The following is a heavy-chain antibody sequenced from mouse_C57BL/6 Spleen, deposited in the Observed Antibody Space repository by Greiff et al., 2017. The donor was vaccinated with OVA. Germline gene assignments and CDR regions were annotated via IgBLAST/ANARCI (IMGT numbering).Heavy chain of an antibody. V-gene: IGHV1-69*01. J-gene: IGHJ1*03. CDR3: ARRRGYFDD. CDR1: GYTLTSYW. Sequence: QVQLQQPGAELVMPGASVKMSCKASGYTLTSYWMHWVKQRHGQGLEWIGEIYPSKSDTNYNQKFKGKSTFTVNKSSCTAYMQLNNLTSEDSAVYYCARRRGYFDDWGTGTTVTVSS. CDR2: IYPSKSDT.